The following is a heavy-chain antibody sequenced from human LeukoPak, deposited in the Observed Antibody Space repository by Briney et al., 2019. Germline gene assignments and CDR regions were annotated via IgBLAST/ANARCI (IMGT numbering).Heavy chain of an antibody. Sequence: PGESLKISCKGSGYSFTSYWIGWVRQMPGKGLEWMGIIYPGDSDTRYSPSFQGQVTISADKSISTAYLQWSSLKASDTAMYYCARVYYYDSSGYYYVELFDYWGQGTLVTVSS. CDR2: IYPGDSDT. V-gene: IGHV5-51*01. CDR3: ARVYYYDSSGYYYVELFDY. CDR1: GYSFTSYW. D-gene: IGHD3-22*01. J-gene: IGHJ4*02.